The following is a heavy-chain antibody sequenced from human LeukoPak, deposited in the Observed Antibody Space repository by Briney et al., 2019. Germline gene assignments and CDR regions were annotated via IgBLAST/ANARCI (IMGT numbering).Heavy chain of an antibody. CDR2: IWYDGSNK. CDR1: GFTFSSYG. CDR3: ARDDYGDYYFDY. V-gene: IGHV3-33*01. D-gene: IGHD4-17*01. Sequence: GGSLRLSCAASGFTFSSYGMHWVRQALGKGLEWVAVIWYDGSNKYYADSVKGRFTISRDNSKNMLYLQMNSLRAEDTAVYYCARDDYGDYYFDYWGQGTLVTVSS. J-gene: IGHJ4*02.